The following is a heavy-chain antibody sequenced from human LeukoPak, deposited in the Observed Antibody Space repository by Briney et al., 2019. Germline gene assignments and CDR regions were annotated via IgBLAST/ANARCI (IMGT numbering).Heavy chain of an antibody. CDR2: ISAYNGNT. V-gene: IGHV1-18*01. CDR3: AGEGYFGWLHAYDI. CDR1: GYTFTSYG. D-gene: IGHD3-9*01. Sequence: GASVKVSCKASGYTFTSYGISWVRQAPGQGLEWMGWISAYNGNTNYAQKLQGRVTMTTDTSTSTAYMELSRLRSDDTAVYYCAGEGYFGWLHAYDIWGQGTMVTVSS. J-gene: IGHJ3*02.